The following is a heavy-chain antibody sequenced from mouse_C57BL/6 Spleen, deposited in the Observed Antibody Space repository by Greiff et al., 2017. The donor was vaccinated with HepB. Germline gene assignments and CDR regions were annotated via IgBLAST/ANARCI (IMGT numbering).Heavy chain of an antibody. D-gene: IGHD1-1*01. CDR2: IYPGDGDT. CDR3: ASSRYCGSSYGYAMDY. CDR1: GYAFSSSW. V-gene: IGHV1-82*01. Sequence: VQLQESGPELVKPGASVKISCKASGYAFSSSWMNWVKQRPGKGLEWIGRIYPGDGDTNYNGKFKGKATLTADKSSSTAYMQLSSLTSEDSAVYFCASSRYCGSSYGYAMDYWGQGTSVTVSS. J-gene: IGHJ4*01.